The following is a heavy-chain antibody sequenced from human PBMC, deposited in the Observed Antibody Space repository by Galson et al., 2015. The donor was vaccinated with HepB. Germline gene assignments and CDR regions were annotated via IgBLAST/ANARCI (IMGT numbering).Heavy chain of an antibody. CDR2: ISGSGGST. CDR3: AKGGDIVVVPADLNFDY. V-gene: IGHV3-23*01. Sequence: SCAASGFTFSSYAMSWVRQAPGKGLEWVSAISGSGGSTYYADSVKGRFTISRDNSKNTLYLQMNSLRAEDTAVYYCAKGGDIVVVPADLNFDYWGQGTLVTVSS. D-gene: IGHD2-2*01. J-gene: IGHJ4*02. CDR1: GFTFSSYA.